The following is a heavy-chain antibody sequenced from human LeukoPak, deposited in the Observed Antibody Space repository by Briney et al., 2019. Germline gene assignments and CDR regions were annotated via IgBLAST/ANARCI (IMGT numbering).Heavy chain of an antibody. CDR3: ARDSYVDSEAVRWFDP. J-gene: IGHJ5*02. CDR1: GLTVSSNY. CDR2: IYRGGPT. Sequence: QSGGPLRLSCAASGLTVSSNYMSWVRQAPGKGLEWVSVIYRGGPTYYADSVKGRFTISRDNSKNTLYLQMNSLRAEDTAVYYCARDSYVDSEAVRWFDPWGQGTLVTVSS. D-gene: IGHD4-17*01. V-gene: IGHV3-66*01.